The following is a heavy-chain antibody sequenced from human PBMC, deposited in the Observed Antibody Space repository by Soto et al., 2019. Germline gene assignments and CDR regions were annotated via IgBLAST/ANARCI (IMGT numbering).Heavy chain of an antibody. CDR1: GGSISSGGYS. CDR3: ARLVYGDSGPDS. V-gene: IGHV4-30-2*01. CDR2: IYHSGST. Sequence: PSETLSLTCAVSGGSISSGGYSWSWIRQPPGKGLEWIGYIYHSGSTYYNPSLKSRGTISVDMAKNHFSLKLNSVTAADTAVYYCARLVYGDSGPDSWGQGTLVTV. J-gene: IGHJ4*02. D-gene: IGHD4-17*01.